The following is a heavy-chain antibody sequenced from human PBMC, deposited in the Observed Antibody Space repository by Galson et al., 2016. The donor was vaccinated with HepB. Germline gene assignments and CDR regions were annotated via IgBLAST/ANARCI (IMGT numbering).Heavy chain of an antibody. CDR2: VSGTGNNA. Sequence: SLRLSCAASGFTLNTYAMSWVRQTPGKGLEWVATVSGTGNNAWYADSVKGRFTISRDNSKNTLSLQMSSLRADDTAVYFRARLGYRSTWFDYWGQGALVTVSS. CDR3: ARLGYRSTWFDY. J-gene: IGHJ5*01. CDR1: GFTLNTYA. V-gene: IGHV3-23*01. D-gene: IGHD6-13*01.